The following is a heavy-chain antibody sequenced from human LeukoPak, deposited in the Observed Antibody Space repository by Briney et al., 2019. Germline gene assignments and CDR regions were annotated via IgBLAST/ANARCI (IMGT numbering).Heavy chain of an antibody. CDR3: ARLGEAVDY. J-gene: IGHJ4*02. CDR1: GGSMSSYY. V-gene: IGHV4-4*09. Sequence: SETLPLTCTVSGGSMSSYYWSWIRQPPGKGLEWIGYIYTSGSTNYNPSLKSRVTISVDTSKNQFSLKLSSVTAADTAVYYCARLGEAVDYWGQGTLVTVSS. D-gene: IGHD6-25*01. CDR2: IYTSGST.